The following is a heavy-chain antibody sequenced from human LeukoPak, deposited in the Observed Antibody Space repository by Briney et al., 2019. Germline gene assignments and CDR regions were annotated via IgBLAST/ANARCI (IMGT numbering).Heavy chain of an antibody. CDR2: IYSGGST. D-gene: IGHD3-10*01. CDR1: GFTVSSNY. V-gene: IGHV3-66*01. J-gene: IGHJ4*02. Sequence: GGSLRLSCAASGFTVSSNYMSWVRQAPGKGLEWVSVIYSGGSTYYADSVKGRFTISRDNSKNTLYLQMNSLRAEDTAVYYCARAMVRGVSIFGYWGQGTLVTVSS. CDR3: ARAMVRGVSIFGY.